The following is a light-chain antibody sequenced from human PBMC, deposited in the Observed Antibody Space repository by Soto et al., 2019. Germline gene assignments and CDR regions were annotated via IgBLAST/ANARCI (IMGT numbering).Light chain of an antibody. Sequence: EIVLPQSPSTLASFPAPRAILSCRASQSVSSYLAWYQQKLGQAPRLLIYDAYTRATGVGARFTGSGSATDFSLTITSLEPEDFAVYYCQQRGKWPWTFGPGTKVDIK. CDR1: QSVSSY. V-gene: IGKV3-11*01. J-gene: IGKJ1*01. CDR2: DAY. CDR3: QQRGKWPWT.